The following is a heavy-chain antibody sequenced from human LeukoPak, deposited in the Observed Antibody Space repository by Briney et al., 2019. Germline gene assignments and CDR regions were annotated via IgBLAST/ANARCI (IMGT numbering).Heavy chain of an antibody. J-gene: IGHJ6*03. V-gene: IGHV4-39*07. CDR2: IYYSGST. D-gene: IGHD5/OR15-5a*01. CDR1: GGSISSSSYY. CDR3: ASKDTVYDGYYYYMDV. Sequence: SETLSLTCTVSGGSISSSSYYWGWIRQPPGKGLEWIGSIYYSGSTYYNPSLKSRVTISVDTSKHQFSLKLSSVTAADTAVYYCASKDTVYDGYYYYMDVWGKGTTVTVSS.